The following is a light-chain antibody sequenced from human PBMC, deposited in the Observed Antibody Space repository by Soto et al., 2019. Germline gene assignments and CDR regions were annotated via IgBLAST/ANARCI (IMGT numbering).Light chain of an antibody. J-gene: IGKJ1*01. Sequence: EIVLTQSPGTLSLSLGERATLSCRASQSVSSSYLAWYQQKPGQAPRLLIYGASSRATGIPDRFSGSGSGTDFTLTISRLEPEDFALYYCQQYGASPDWTFGQGTKVDIK. CDR2: GAS. V-gene: IGKV3-20*01. CDR3: QQYGASPDWT. CDR1: QSVSSSY.